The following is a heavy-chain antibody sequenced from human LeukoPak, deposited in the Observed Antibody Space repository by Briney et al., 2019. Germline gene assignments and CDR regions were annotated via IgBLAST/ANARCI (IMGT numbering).Heavy chain of an antibody. J-gene: IGHJ4*02. D-gene: IGHD2-15*01. CDR3: AREGPYCSGGSCYRVDY. V-gene: IGHV3-23*01. Sequence: GGSLRLSCAAPGFTFSSYAMSWVRQAPGKGLEWVSAISGSGGSTWYADSVKGRFTISRDNSKNTLYLQMNSLRTEDTAVYYCAREGPYCSGGSCYRVDYWGQGTLVTVSS. CDR1: GFTFSSYA. CDR2: ISGSGGST.